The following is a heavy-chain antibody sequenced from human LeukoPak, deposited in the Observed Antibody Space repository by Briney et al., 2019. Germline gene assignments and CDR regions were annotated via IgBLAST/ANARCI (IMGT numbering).Heavy chain of an antibody. CDR1: GGSISSGNYY. CDR3: ARDPGGSGSYYNLDYYYGMDV. CDR2: IHHSGST. J-gene: IGHJ6*02. D-gene: IGHD3-10*01. V-gene: IGHV4-31*03. Sequence: SETLSLTCTVSGGSISSGNYYWSWIRQHPGKGLEWIGYIHHSGSTYYNPSLKSRVIISVDTSKNQFSLKLCSVTAADTAVYYCARDPGGSGSYYNLDYYYGMDVWGQGTTVTVSS.